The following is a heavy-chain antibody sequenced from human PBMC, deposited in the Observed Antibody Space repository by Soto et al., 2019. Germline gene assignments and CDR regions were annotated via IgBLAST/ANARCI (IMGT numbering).Heavy chain of an antibody. J-gene: IGHJ6*02. V-gene: IGHV1-18*01. CDR3: ARATFMAKQWLVRRGDYGMDV. CDR2: ISAYNGNT. CDR1: GYTFTSYG. Sequence: ASVKVSCKASGYTFTSYGISWVRQAPGQGLEWMGWISAYNGNTNYAQKLQGRVTMTTDTSTSTAYMELRSLRSDDTAVYYCARATFMAKQWLVRRGDYGMDVWGQGTTVTVSS. D-gene: IGHD6-19*01.